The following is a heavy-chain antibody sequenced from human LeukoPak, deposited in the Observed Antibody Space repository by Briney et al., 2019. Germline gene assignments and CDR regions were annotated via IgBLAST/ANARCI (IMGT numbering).Heavy chain of an antibody. V-gene: IGHV4-39*01. Sequence: PSETLSLTCTVSGGTISSNSYYWGWLRPPPGMGLVWVGSIYYSGSSYYNPSLKSRVTISVYTSKNQFSLKLSSVTAGNTAVYYCARPAPRYYYGSGSYYFDYGGQGTLVTVS. CDR2: IYYSGSS. CDR1: GGTISSNSYY. CDR3: ARPAPRYYYGSGSYYFDY. J-gene: IGHJ4*02. D-gene: IGHD3-10*01.